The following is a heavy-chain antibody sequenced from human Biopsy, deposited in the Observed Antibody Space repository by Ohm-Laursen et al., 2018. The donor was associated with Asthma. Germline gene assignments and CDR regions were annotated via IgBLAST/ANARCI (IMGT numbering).Heavy chain of an antibody. CDR1: GYNFISFA. CDR3: ARTYYDFWTGQVKDVFGV. V-gene: IGHV1-3*04. J-gene: IGHJ3*01. CDR2: VNTGNGDT. D-gene: IGHD3-3*01. Sequence: ASVKVSCKASGYNFISFAIHRVRQAPGQRLEWMGWVNTGNGDTKYSQKFQGRVTITRDTSASTAYMELRSLRSEDTATYYCARTYYDFWTGQVKDVFGVWGQGTMVTVSS.